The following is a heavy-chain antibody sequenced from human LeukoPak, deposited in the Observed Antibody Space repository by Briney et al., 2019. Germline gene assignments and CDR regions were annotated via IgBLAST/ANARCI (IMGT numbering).Heavy chain of an antibody. CDR1: GFTFSSYA. CDR2: ISYDGSNK. J-gene: IGHJ4*02. V-gene: IGHV3-30-3*02. D-gene: IGHD3-9*01. CDR3: AKYRAGDFDFYPDLDY. Sequence: PGGSLRLSCAASGFTFSSYAMHWVRQAPGKGLEWVAVISYDGSNKYYADSVKGRFTISRDNSKNTLFLQMNTLRVEDTAVYYCAKYRAGDFDFYPDLDYWGQGTLVTVSS.